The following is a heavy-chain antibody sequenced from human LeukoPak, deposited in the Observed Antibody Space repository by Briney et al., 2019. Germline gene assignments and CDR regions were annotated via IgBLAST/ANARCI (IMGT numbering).Heavy chain of an antibody. D-gene: IGHD4-17*01. CDR3: ARVDKYGEPDY. J-gene: IGHJ4*02. CDR1: GGSISSYY. CDR2: IYYSGST. Sequence: PSETLSLTCTVSGGSISSYYWSWIRQPPGKGLEWIGYIYYSGSTNYNPSLKSRVTISVDTSKNQFSLKLSSVTAADTAVYYCARVDKYGEPDYWGQGTLVTVSS. V-gene: IGHV4-59*12.